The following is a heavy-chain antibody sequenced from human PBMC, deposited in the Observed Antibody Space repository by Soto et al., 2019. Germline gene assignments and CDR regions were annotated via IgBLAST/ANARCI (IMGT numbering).Heavy chain of an antibody. Sequence: QVQLQESGPGLVELSGTLSLTCAVSGGSISSSNWWSWVRQPPGKGLEWIGEIYHSGGTNYNPSLKRRFTISALKETIRLYLRQSSVTVADTVVYCCVRQTEDIKHNASQSWGQGPMVTVSS. CDR2: IYHSGGT. J-gene: IGHJ3*02. CDR1: GGSISSSNW. CDR3: VRQTEDIKHNASQS. V-gene: IGHV4-4*01.